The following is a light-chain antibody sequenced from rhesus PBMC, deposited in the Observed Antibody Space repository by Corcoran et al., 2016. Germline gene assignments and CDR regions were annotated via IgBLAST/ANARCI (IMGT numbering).Light chain of an antibody. CDR3: LQHKSYPLT. Sequence: DIQMTQSPSSLSASVGDTVTITCRASQGISSYLIWFQQKTGKAPKLLIYAASRLESGVPSRFRGSGSGSDFTLTISSLQPEDFAVYYCLQHKSYPLTFGGGTKVELK. CDR1: QGISSY. V-gene: IGKV1-28*02. CDR2: AAS. J-gene: IGKJ4*01.